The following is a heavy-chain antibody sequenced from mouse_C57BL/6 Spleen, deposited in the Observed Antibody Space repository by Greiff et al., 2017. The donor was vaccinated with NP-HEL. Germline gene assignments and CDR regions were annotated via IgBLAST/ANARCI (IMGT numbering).Heavy chain of an antibody. CDR3: AKYDYDYAMDY. J-gene: IGHJ4*01. Sequence: EVKLVESEGGLVQPGSSMKLSCTASGFTFSDYYMAWVRQVPEKGLEWVANINYDGSSTYYLDSLKSRFIISRDNAKNILYLQMSSLKSEDTATYYCAKYDYDYAMDYWGQGTSVTVSS. CDR1: GFTFSDYY. D-gene: IGHD2-4*01. V-gene: IGHV5-16*01. CDR2: INYDGSST.